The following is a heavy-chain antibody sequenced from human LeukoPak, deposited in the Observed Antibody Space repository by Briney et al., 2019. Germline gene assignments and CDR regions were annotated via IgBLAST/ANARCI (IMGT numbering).Heavy chain of an antibody. Sequence: SLRLSCAASGFTFSTYTIHWVRQAPGKGLEWVAVISNDGHFKYYADSVKGRFTISRDNSKSTLFLQMNSLTIEDTAVYYCARETRLPHNDILINRRAFDIWGQGTILTVSS. D-gene: IGHD3-9*01. V-gene: IGHV3-30-3*01. CDR1: GFTFSTYT. J-gene: IGHJ3*02. CDR3: ARETRLPHNDILINRRAFDI. CDR2: ISNDGHFK.